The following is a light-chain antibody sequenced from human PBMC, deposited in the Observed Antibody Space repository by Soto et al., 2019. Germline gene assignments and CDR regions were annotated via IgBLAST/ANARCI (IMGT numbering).Light chain of an antibody. CDR3: QPTSSTPT. CDR2: AAS. V-gene: IGKV1-39*01. Sequence: DIQLTQSPSSLSASVGDRVTITCRASQSIRSYLNWYQQKPGKAPKLLIYAASSLQTGVSSRFSGSGSGTDFTLTISNLQPEDFATYSCQPTSSTPTFVGGTKVDIK. J-gene: IGKJ4*01. CDR1: QSIRSY.